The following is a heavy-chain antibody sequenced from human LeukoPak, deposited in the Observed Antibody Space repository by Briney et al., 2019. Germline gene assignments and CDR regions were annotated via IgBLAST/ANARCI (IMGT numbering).Heavy chain of an antibody. CDR3: ARERTVGNGVYYYYGMDV. Sequence: GSSVKVSCKASGGTFSSYAISWVRQAPGQGLEWMGRIIPILDIANYAQKFQGRVTITADKSTSTAYMELSSLRSEDTAVYYCARERTVGNGVYYYYGMDVWGQGTTVTVSS. J-gene: IGHJ6*02. D-gene: IGHD1-1*01. CDR2: IIPILDIA. V-gene: IGHV1-69*04. CDR1: GGTFSSYA.